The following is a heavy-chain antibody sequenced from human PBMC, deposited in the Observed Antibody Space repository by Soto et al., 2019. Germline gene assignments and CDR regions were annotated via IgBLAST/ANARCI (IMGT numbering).Heavy chain of an antibody. CDR1: GFTFSIYG. D-gene: IGHD1-26*01. CDR3: ARDRRLYYSDAFDI. Sequence: QVQLVESGGGVVQPGRSLRLSCAASGFTFSIYGMHWVRHAPGKGLEWVAMISIDGSEKYYTDSVNGRFHISRDSSKNTMYRQMDRLRVEYTAVYYCARDRRLYYSDAFDIWGQGTTVTVSS. CDR2: ISIDGSEK. V-gene: IGHV3-30*03. J-gene: IGHJ3*02.